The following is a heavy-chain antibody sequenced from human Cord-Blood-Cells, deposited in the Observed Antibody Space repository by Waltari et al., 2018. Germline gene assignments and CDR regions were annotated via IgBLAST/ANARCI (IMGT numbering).Heavy chain of an antibody. Sequence: EVQLVESGGGLVQPGGSLRLSCAASGFTFSSYEMNWVRQAPGKGLEWVSYISSSGRTMYYADSVKGRLTISRDNAKNSLYLQMNHLRAEDTAVYYCARMGRGIGVYWGQGSLVTVSS. CDR3: ARMGRGIGVY. J-gene: IGHJ4*02. CDR2: ISSSGRTM. D-gene: IGHD3-16*01. V-gene: IGHV3-48*03. CDR1: GFTFSSYE.